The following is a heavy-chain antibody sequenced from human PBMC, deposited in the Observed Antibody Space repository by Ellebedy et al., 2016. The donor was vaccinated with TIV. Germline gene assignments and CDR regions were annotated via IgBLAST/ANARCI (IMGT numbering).Heavy chain of an antibody. CDR3: ARDMVDTAMGSNYYYYYGMDV. Sequence: ASVKVSXXASGYTFTGYYMHWVRQAPGQGLEWMGWINPNSGGTNYAQKFQGRVTMTRDTSISTAYMELSRLRSDDTAVYYCARDMVDTAMGSNYYYYYGMDVWGQGTTVTVSS. D-gene: IGHD5-18*01. J-gene: IGHJ6*02. V-gene: IGHV1-2*02. CDR1: GYTFTGYY. CDR2: INPNSGGT.